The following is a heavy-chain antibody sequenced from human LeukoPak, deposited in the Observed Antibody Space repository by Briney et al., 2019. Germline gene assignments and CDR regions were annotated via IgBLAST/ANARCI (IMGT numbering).Heavy chain of an antibody. V-gene: IGHV3-30-3*01. CDR2: ISYDGSNK. CDR1: GFTFSSYA. D-gene: IGHD4-11*01. CDR3: ARDGPTVRDAFDI. Sequence: GRSLRLSCAASGFTFSSYAMHWVRQAPGKGLEWVAVISYDGSNKYYADSVKGRFTISRDNSKNTLYLQMNSLRAEDTAVYYCARDGPTVRDAFDIWGQGTMVTVSS. J-gene: IGHJ3*02.